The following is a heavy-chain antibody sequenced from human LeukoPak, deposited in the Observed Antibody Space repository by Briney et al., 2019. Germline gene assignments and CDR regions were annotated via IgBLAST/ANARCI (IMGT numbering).Heavy chain of an antibody. Sequence: GGSLRLSCAASGFTFSNYEMNWLRQAPGKGLEWVSGISASGVSTYHADSVKGRFTISRDKSTEKVYLQMNSLRVEDTAVYFCAKGDCSSTNCYPDYWGQGILVTVSS. J-gene: IGHJ4*02. CDR2: ISASGVST. CDR1: GFTFSNYE. D-gene: IGHD2-2*01. V-gene: IGHV3-23*01. CDR3: AKGDCSSTNCYPDY.